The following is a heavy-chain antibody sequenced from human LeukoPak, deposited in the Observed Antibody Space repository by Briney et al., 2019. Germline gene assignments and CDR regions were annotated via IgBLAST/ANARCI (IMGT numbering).Heavy chain of an antibody. Sequence: SETLSLTFTVSGGSISGYYWSWIRQPPGKGLEYIAYIHYSGSTDYNPSLKSRVTISVDTSKNQFSLKLSSVTAADTAVYYCARLNIIGSSPVHHYDYWGQGTLVTVSS. CDR1: GGSISGYY. CDR3: ARLNIIGSSPVHHYDY. J-gene: IGHJ4*02. CDR2: IHYSGST. D-gene: IGHD6-13*01. V-gene: IGHV4-59*08.